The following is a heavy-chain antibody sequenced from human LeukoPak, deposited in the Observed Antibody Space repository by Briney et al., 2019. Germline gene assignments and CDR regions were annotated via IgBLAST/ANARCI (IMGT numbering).Heavy chain of an antibody. V-gene: IGHV3-53*01. J-gene: IGHJ4*02. CDR3: ARRAGAYSHPYDY. Sequence: GGSLRLSCAASGFTFSSYAMNWVRQAPGKGLEWVSFIYSDNTHHSDSVKGRFTISRDNSKNTLYLQMNSLRAEDTAVYYCARRAGAYSHPYDYWGQGTLSPSP. CDR1: GFTFSSYA. D-gene: IGHD4/OR15-4a*01. CDR2: IYSDNT.